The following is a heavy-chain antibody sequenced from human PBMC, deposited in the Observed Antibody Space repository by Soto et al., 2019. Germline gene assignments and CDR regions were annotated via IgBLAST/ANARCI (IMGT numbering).Heavy chain of an antibody. CDR2: ISGSGGST. V-gene: IGHV3-23*01. Sequence: GGSLRLSCAASGFTFSSYDMSWVRQAPGQGLEWVSTISGSGGSTYYADSVKGRFTISRDNSKNTLYLQMNSLRAEDTAVYYCAKGRARKNPSDKYYFDYWGQGTLVTVSS. CDR3: AKGRARKNPSDKYYFDY. J-gene: IGHJ4*02. D-gene: IGHD3-9*01. CDR1: GFTFSSYD.